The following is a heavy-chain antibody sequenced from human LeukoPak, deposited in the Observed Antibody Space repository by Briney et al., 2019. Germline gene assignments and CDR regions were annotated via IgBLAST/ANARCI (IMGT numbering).Heavy chain of an antibody. D-gene: IGHD5-24*01. CDR3: ARGRWLRAFDY. Sequence: PSETLSLTCTVSGGSISSGSYYWSWIRQPAGKGLEWIGRIYTSGSTNYNPSLKSRVTISVDTSKNQFSLKLSSVTAADTAVYYCARGRWLRAFDYWGQGTLVTVSS. CDR1: GGSISSGSYY. J-gene: IGHJ4*02. V-gene: IGHV4-61*02. CDR2: IYTSGST.